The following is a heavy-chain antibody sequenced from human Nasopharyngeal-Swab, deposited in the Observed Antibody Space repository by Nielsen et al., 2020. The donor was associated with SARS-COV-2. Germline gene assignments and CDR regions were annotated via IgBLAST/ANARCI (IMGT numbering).Heavy chain of an antibody. CDR3: ARGGGSSGWYVAFDI. Sequence: GSLRLSCTVSGGSISSSSYYWGWIRQPPGKGLEWIGSIYYSGSTYYNPSLKSRVTISVDTSKNQFSLKLSSVAAADTAVYYCARGGGSSGWYVAFDIWAKGQWSPSLQ. V-gene: IGHV4-39*01. D-gene: IGHD6-19*01. CDR1: GGSISSSSYY. J-gene: IGHJ3*02. CDR2: IYYSGST.